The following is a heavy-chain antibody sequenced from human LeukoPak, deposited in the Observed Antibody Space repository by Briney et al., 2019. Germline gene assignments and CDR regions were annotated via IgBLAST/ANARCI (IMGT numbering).Heavy chain of an antibody. CDR3: ARDSVRYYYDSSGPYYYYYYMDV. J-gene: IGHJ6*03. CDR1: GYTFTSYG. Sequence: GASVKVSCKASGYTFTSYGISWVRQAPGQGLEWMGWISAYNGNTNYAQKLQGRVTMTTDTSTSTAYMELRSLRSDDTAVYYCARDSVRYYYDSSGPYYYYYYMDVWGKGTTVTVSS. D-gene: IGHD3-22*01. V-gene: IGHV1-18*01. CDR2: ISAYNGNT.